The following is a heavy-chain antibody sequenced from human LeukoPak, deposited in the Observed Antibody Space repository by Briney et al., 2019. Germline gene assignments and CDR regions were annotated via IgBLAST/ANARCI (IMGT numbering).Heavy chain of an antibody. J-gene: IGHJ5*02. CDR1: GFTFSSSG. CDR2: ILYNGSNK. D-gene: IGHD2-15*01. Sequence: GGSLRLSCAASGFTFSSSGMHWVRQAPGKGLEWVAVILYNGSNKYYAGSVKGRFTISRDNSKNTLYLQMNSLRVEDTAVYHCARAGGYCSGGSCYRGYSWFDPWGQGTLVTVSS. V-gene: IGHV3-33*01. CDR3: ARAGGYCSGGSCYRGYSWFDP.